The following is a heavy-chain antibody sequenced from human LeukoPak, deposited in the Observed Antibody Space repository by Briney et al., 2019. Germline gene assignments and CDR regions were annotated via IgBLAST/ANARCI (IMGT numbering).Heavy chain of an antibody. CDR3: AKDKVFGGELDY. D-gene: IGHD3-10*01. V-gene: IGHV3-9*01. J-gene: IGHJ4*02. CDR1: GFTFDDYA. CDR2: INWNSVSA. Sequence: QPGGSLRLSCVASGFTFDDYAMHWVRQAPGKGLEWVAGINWNSVSAVYADSLKGRFTISRDNAKNSLYLQMNSLRAEDTALYYCAKDKVFGGELDYWGQGTLVTVSS.